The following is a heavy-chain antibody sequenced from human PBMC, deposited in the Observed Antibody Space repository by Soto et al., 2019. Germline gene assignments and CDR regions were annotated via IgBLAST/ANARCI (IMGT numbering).Heavy chain of an antibody. V-gene: IGHV3-21*01. CDR3: ARDQWSWTTATGY. Sequence: EVQLVESGGGLVKPGGSLRLSCAASGFTFSSYTMNWVRQAPGKGLEWVSSISSSSNYIYYADSVKGRFTISRDNAKNSLFLQMNSLRAEDTAVYYCARDQWSWTTATGYWGQGTLVTVSS. CDR2: ISSSSNYI. CDR1: GFTFSSYT. J-gene: IGHJ4*02. D-gene: IGHD4-17*01.